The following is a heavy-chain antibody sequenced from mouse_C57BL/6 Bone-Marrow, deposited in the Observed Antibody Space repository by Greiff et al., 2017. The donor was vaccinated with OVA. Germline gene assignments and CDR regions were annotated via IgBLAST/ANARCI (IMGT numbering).Heavy chain of an antibody. Sequence: QVQLQQPGAELVKPGASVKLSCKASGYTFTSYWMQWVKQRPGQGLEWIGEIDPSDSYTNYNQKFKGKATLTVDTSSSTAYMQLSSLTSEDSAVYYCARGGTLAYWGQGTLVTVSA. CDR1: GYTFTSYW. CDR3: ARGGTLAY. J-gene: IGHJ3*01. CDR2: IDPSDSYT. V-gene: IGHV1-50*01.